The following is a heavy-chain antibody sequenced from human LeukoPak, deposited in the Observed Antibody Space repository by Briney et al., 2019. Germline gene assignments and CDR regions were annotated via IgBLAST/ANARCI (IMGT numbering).Heavy chain of an antibody. CDR1: GGTFSSYA. D-gene: IGHD3-10*01. J-gene: IGHJ4*02. Sequence: GASVKVSCKASGGTFSSYAISWVRQMPGKGLEWMGIIYPGDSDTRYSPSFQGQVTISADKSISTAYLQWSSLKASDTAMYYCARLSYGSGMVDYWGQGTLVTVSS. V-gene: IGHV5-51*01. CDR3: ARLSYGSGMVDY. CDR2: IYPGDSDT.